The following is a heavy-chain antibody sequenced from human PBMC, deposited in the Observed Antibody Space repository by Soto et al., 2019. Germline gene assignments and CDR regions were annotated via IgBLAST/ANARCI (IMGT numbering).Heavy chain of an antibody. V-gene: IGHV1-3*01. CDR1: GYTFTRYT. J-gene: IGHJ5*02. CDR2: INPDNGNT. Sequence: SVKVSCKASGYTFTRYTMNWVRQAPGQRLEWMGRINPDNGNTKSSQKFQDRVIITRDTSASTAYMDLSSLRSEDTAVYYCARGIATGQLDPWGQGTLVTVSS. CDR3: ARGIATGQLDP. D-gene: IGHD2-15*01.